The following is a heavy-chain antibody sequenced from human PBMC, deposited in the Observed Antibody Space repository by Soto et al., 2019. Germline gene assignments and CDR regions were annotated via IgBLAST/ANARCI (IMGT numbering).Heavy chain of an antibody. V-gene: IGHV1-46*01. CDR1: GYTFTSYY. CDR3: ARDGEYQLLSEPFTYYYYYGMDV. D-gene: IGHD2-2*01. CDR2: INPSGGST. Sequence: GASVKVSCKASGYTFTSYYMHWVRQAPGQGLEWMGIINPSGGSTSYAQKFQGRVTMTRDTSTSTVYMELSSLRSEDTAEYYCARDGEYQLLSEPFTYYYYYGMDVWGQGTTVTVSS. J-gene: IGHJ6*02.